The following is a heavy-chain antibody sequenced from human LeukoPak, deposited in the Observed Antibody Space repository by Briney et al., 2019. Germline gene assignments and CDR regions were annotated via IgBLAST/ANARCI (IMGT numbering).Heavy chain of an antibody. CDR3: ARYYWALGPD. CDR2: IKQDGNEK. D-gene: IGHD3-10*01. J-gene: IGHJ4*02. CDR1: GFPFSGSW. V-gene: IGHV3-7*01. Sequence: GGSLRLSCAASGFPFSGSWMSWVRQAPGKGLEWVANIKQDGNEKYYVDSVKGRFTISRDNAKNSLYLQMNSLRADDTAVYYCARYYWALGPDWGQGTLVTVSS.